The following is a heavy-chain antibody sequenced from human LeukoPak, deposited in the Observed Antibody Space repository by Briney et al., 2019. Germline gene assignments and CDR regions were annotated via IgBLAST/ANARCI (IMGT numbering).Heavy chain of an antibody. CDR2: IKQDGSEK. V-gene: IGHV3-7*03. J-gene: IGHJ4*02. CDR1: GFTFSSYW. D-gene: IGHD6-13*01. CDR3: ARGPRGSSWYVYFDY. Sequence: GGSLRLSCAASGFTFSSYWMSWVRQAPGKGLEWVAHIKQDGSEKYYVDSVKGRFTISRDNAKNSLYLQMNSLRAEDTAVYYCARGPRGSSWYVYFDYWGQGTLVTVSS.